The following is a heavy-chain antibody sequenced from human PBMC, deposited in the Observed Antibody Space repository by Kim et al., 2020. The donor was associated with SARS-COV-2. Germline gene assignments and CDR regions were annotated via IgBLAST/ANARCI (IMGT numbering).Heavy chain of an antibody. CDR1: EFSVSGTY. Sequence: GGSLRLSCVASEFSVSGTYMSWVGQAPGKGRGGVSIIYTGGNTDYAESVKGRFTISRDNSKNMVYLDMHSLRVDDTAIYYCTKGSLRAWGRGTLVTVSS. D-gene: IGHD3-10*01. V-gene: IGHV3-53*01. J-gene: IGHJ4*02. CDR2: IYTGGNT. CDR3: TKGSLRA.